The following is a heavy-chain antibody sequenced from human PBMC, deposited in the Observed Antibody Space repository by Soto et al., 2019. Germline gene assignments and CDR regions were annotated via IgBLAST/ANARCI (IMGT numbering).Heavy chain of an antibody. CDR3: TRAGRQDKWNDLRY. V-gene: IGHV3-33*08. Sequence: GGLLRVPYAALGLTFGDYGMRRVRKDTGKGLEWVAVIWYDGSNKYYADSVKGRFTVSRDNAKNSLFLQMISLRAEDTAVYYCTRAGRQDKWNDLRYWGQGTLVTGSS. D-gene: IGHD1-20*01. J-gene: IGHJ4*02. CDR2: IWYDGSNK. CDR1: GLTFGDYG.